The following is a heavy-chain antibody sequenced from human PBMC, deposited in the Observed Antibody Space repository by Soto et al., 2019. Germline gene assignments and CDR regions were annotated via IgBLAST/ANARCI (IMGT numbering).Heavy chain of an antibody. Sequence: ESLKISCKGSGYSFTSYWISWVRQMPGKGLEWMGRIDPSDSYTNYSPSFQGHVTISADKSISTAYLQWSSLKASDTAMYYCARSATHYYYYYGMDVWGQGTTVTV. CDR1: GYSFTSYW. D-gene: IGHD2-15*01. J-gene: IGHJ6*02. CDR3: ARSATHYYYYYGMDV. V-gene: IGHV5-10-1*01. CDR2: IDPSDSYT.